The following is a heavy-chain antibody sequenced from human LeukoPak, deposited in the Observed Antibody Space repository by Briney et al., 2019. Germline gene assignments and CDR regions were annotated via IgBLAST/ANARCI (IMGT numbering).Heavy chain of an antibody. Sequence: GGSLRLSCAASGFTFSNYEMHWVRRAPGKGLEWVSYISSGGSTVYYADSVKGRFTVSRDNAKNSLYLQMSSLRAEDTAVYYCARGGSFVEYWGQGTLVSVSS. CDR2: ISSGGSTV. J-gene: IGHJ4*02. D-gene: IGHD3-10*01. V-gene: IGHV3-48*03. CDR3: ARGGSFVEY. CDR1: GFTFSNYE.